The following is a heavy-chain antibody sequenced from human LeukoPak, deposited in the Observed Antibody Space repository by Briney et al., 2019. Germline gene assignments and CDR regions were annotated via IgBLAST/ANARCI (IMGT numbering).Heavy chain of an antibody. Sequence: GESLKISCKGSGYSFTSYWIGWVRQMPGKGLEWMGIIYPGDSDTRYSPSFQGQVTISADKSISTAYLQWSSLKASDTAMYYCARHKSRWLTHDAFDIWGQGTMVTVSS. CDR1: GYSFTSYW. J-gene: IGHJ3*02. CDR2: IYPGDSDT. V-gene: IGHV5-51*01. D-gene: IGHD5-24*01. CDR3: ARHKSRWLTHDAFDI.